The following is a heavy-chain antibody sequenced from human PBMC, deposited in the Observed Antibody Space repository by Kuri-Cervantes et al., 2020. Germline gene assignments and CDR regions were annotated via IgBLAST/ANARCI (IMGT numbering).Heavy chain of an antibody. J-gene: IGHJ3*01. CDR2: INAGNGNT. CDR1: VYTYTTYA. CDR3: PRSQSDSFDP. Sequence: ASVKVSCKASVYTYTTYAIHWVRQAPAERLEGMGWINAGNGNTKYSQKFQGRVTITRDTAATTAYMAVSRLSSEETAVYFCPRSQSDSFDPWGQGTMVTVSS. V-gene: IGHV1-3*01.